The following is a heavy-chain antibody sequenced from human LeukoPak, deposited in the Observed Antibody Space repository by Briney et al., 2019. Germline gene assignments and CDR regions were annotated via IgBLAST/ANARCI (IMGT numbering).Heavy chain of an antibody. CDR1: GGSINSDY. CDR2: IYHSGST. V-gene: IGHV4-59*01. Sequence: SETLSLTCSVSGGSINSDYWNWIRQPPGKGLEWIGYIYHSGSTNYNPSLKSRVTISIDKSKKQFSLKLISVTAADTAIYYCARVGGMTTVNNAAFDIWGQGTMVTVSS. CDR3: ARVGGMTTVNNAAFDI. D-gene: IGHD4-11*01. J-gene: IGHJ3*02.